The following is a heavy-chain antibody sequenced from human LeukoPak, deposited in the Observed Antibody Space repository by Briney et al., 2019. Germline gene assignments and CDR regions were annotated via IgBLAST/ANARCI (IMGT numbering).Heavy chain of an antibody. CDR2: IYYSGST. D-gene: IGHD1-7*01. CDR3: ARDRGTMDWFDP. J-gene: IGHJ5*02. CDR1: GGSISSYY. Sequence: SETLSLTCTVSGGSISSYYWSWIRQPPGKGLEWIGYIYYSGSTNYNPSLKSRVTISVDTSKNQFSLKLSSVTAADTAVYYCARDRGTMDWFDPWGQGTLVTVSS. V-gene: IGHV4-59*12.